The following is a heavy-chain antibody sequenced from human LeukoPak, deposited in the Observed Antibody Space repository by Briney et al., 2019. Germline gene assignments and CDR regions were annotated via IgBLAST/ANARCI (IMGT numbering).Heavy chain of an antibody. J-gene: IGHJ4*02. V-gene: IGHV3-33*01. CDR3: ARESSGYYYPQHKDFDY. D-gene: IGHD3-22*01. CDR1: GFTFSSYG. CDR2: IWYDGSNK. Sequence: GGSLRLSCAASGFTFSSYGMHWVRQAPGKGLEWVAVIWYDGSNKYYADSVKGRFTISRDNSKNTLYLQMNSLRAEDTAVHYCARESSGYYYPQHKDFDYWGQGTLVTVSS.